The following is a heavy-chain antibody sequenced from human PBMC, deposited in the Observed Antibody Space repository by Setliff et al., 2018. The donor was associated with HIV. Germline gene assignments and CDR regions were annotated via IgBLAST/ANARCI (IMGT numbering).Heavy chain of an antibody. D-gene: IGHD5-12*01. V-gene: IGHV4-4*02. Sequence: PSETLSLTCAVSGGSISSTNWGCWVRQPPGKGLEWIGEIYHSGSTNYNPSLKSRVTISVDKSKNQFALKLSSVTAADTAVYYCAREISRYSGYEGRMDYFDFWGQGTLVTVSS. J-gene: IGHJ4*02. CDR3: AREISRYSGYEGRMDYFDF. CDR2: IYHSGST. CDR1: GGSISSTNW.